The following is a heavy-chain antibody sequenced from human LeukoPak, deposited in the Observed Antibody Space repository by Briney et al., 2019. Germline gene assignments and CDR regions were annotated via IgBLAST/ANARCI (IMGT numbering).Heavy chain of an antibody. J-gene: IGHJ4*02. Sequence: SETLSLTCTVSGGSISSSSYYWGWIRQPPGKGLEWIGSIYYSGSTYYNASLKSRVTISVDTSKNQFSLKLSSVTAADTAVYYCARVADYYDSSGPDYWGQGTLVTVSS. CDR2: IYYSGST. V-gene: IGHV4-39*07. D-gene: IGHD3-22*01. CDR3: ARVADYYDSSGPDY. CDR1: GGSISSSSYY.